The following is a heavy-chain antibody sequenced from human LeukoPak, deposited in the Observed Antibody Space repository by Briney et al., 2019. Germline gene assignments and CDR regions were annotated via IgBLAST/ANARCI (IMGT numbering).Heavy chain of an antibody. V-gene: IGHV4-59*12. D-gene: IGHD6-19*01. CDR1: GGSISSYY. CDR3: AGERGEEYSSGWYKTNYFYN. CDR2: GDYSGGT. J-gene: IGHJ4*02. Sequence: SETLSLTCTVSGGSISSYYWSWIRQPPGKGLEWIASGDYSGGTYYNPSLESRVAISADMSKNQISLKLTSVTGADTAVYYCAGERGEEYSSGWYKTNYFYNWGQGIRFTVSS.